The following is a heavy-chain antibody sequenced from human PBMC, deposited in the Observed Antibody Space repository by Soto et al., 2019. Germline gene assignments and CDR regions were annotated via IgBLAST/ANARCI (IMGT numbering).Heavy chain of an antibody. Sequence: QVQLQQWGAGLLKPSETLSLTCAVYGGSFSGYYWSWIRQPPGKGLEWIGEINHSGSTNYNPSLKGRVTISADTSKNQFSLKLSSVTAADTAVYYCARAHSSSWYFDYWGQGTLVTVSS. V-gene: IGHV4-34*01. CDR3: ARAHSSSWYFDY. CDR2: INHSGST. CDR1: GGSFSGYY. D-gene: IGHD6-13*01. J-gene: IGHJ4*02.